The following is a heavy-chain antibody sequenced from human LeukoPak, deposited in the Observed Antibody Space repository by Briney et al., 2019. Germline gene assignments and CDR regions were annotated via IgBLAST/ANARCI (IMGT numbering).Heavy chain of an antibody. CDR3: ARSDWLDS. V-gene: IGHV3-74*03. CDR2: IKGDGSST. CDR1: AFIFSGHW. Sequence: GGSLRLSCEGSAFIFSGHWMNWVRQTPGKGLVWVSRIKGDGSSTTYADSVKGRFTISRDNAKNTLRLQMDSLRAEDTAVYYCARSDWLDSWGQGTLVIVSS. J-gene: IGHJ5*01.